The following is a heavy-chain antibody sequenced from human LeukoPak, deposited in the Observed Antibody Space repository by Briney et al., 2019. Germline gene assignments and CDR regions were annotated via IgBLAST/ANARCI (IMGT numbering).Heavy chain of an antibody. D-gene: IGHD1-26*01. V-gene: IGHV3-23*01. Sequence: GGSLRLSCAASGIPFARAWMSWVRQAPGKGLEWVSSITDSGSGTCYADSVKGRFTMSRDNSKNTLYLQMNSLRAEDTAVYYCAKNLLGSESFSWYFDLWGRGTLVTVSS. CDR3: AKNLLGSESFSWYFDL. CDR2: ITDSGSGT. J-gene: IGHJ2*01. CDR1: GIPFARAW.